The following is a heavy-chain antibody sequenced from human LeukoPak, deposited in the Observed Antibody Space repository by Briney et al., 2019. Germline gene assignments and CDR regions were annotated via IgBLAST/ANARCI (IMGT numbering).Heavy chain of an antibody. CDR2: IYYSGST. J-gene: IGHJ6*02. CDR3: ARRPNIMDV. Sequence: PSETLSLTCTVSGGSISSSNYYWGWIRQPPGTGLEWIGSIYYSGSTYYNPSLKSRVTISVDTSKNQFSLKLSSVTAADTAVYYCARRPNIMDVWGQGTTVTVSS. CDR1: GGSISSSNYY. V-gene: IGHV4-39*01. D-gene: IGHD4/OR15-4a*01.